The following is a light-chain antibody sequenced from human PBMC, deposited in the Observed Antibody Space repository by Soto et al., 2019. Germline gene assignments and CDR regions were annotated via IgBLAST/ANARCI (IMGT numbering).Light chain of an antibody. CDR3: CSYAGSYTFGV. CDR2: DVS. Sequence: QSALTQPRSVSGSPGQSVTISCTGTSSNVGGYNYVSWYQQHPGKAPKLMIYDVSKRPSGVHDRFSGSKSGNTASLTISGLQAEDEADYYCCSYAGSYTFGVFGTGTKLTVL. V-gene: IGLV2-11*01. CDR1: SSNVGGYNY. J-gene: IGLJ1*01.